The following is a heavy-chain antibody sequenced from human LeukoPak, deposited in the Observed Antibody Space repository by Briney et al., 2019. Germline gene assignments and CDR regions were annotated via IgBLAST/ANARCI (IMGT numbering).Heavy chain of an antibody. V-gene: IGHV1-2*02. Sequence: GASVKVSCKASEYTFTDYYLHWVRQAPGQGFEWMGWINPVSDGTNYVQKFQGRVTMTRDTSISTAYMELSRLRSDDTAVYYCARANFLSCSSTSCLFDYWGQGTLVTVSS. CDR2: INPVSDGT. CDR1: EYTFTDYY. D-gene: IGHD2-2*01. J-gene: IGHJ4*02. CDR3: ARANFLSCSSTSCLFDY.